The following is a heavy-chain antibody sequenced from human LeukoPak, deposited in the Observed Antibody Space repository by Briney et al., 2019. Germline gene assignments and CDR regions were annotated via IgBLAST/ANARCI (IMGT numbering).Heavy chain of an antibody. CDR1: GYTFTSYG. D-gene: IGHD3-22*01. CDR2: ISAYNGNT. Sequence: ASVKVSCKASGYTFTSYGISWVRQAPGQGLEWMGWISAYNGNTNYAQKLQGRVTMTTDTSTSTAYMELRSLRSDDTAVYYCARDPLNYYDSSGYTDYWGQGTLVTVSS. CDR3: ARDPLNYYDSSGYTDY. V-gene: IGHV1-18*01. J-gene: IGHJ4*02.